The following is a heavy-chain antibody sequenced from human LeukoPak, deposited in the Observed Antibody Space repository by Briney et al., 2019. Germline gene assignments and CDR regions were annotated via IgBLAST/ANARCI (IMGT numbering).Heavy chain of an antibody. Sequence: SQTLSLTCTVSGGSISSGSYYWSWIRQPAGKGLEWIGRIYTSGSTNYNPSLKGRVTISVDTSKNQFSLKPSSVTAADTAVYYCARDLAIFGVIIPGNFDYWGQGTLVTVSS. J-gene: IGHJ4*02. CDR1: GGSISSGSYY. V-gene: IGHV4-61*02. D-gene: IGHD3-3*01. CDR3: ARDLAIFGVIIPGNFDY. CDR2: IYTSGST.